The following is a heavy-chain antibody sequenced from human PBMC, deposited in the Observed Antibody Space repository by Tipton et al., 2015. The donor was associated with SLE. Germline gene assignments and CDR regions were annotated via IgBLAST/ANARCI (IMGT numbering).Heavy chain of an antibody. CDR3: ARGASRVTGTGY. J-gene: IGHJ4*02. CDR1: GGSFSGYY. D-gene: IGHD2-21*02. Sequence: TLSLTCTVSGGSFSGYYWSWIRQPPGQGLEWIGEINHSGSTNYNPSLKSRVTISVDTSKNQFSLKMSSVTAADTAVYYCARGASRVTGTGYWGQGTLVTVSS. V-gene: IGHV4-34*01. CDR2: INHSGST.